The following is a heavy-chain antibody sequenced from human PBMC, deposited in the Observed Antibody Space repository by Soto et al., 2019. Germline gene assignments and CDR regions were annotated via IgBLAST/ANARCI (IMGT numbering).Heavy chain of an antibody. Sequence: QMQLKESGPGLVKPSETLSLNCTVSGGSISGSTYYWGWVRQPPGKGLEWIAKIYHTGSTYYNPSLYIRAPISVHTSKNPFSLKLRSVTAADTALYYCARLAGYSLPWWSFDLWGRGTLVTVAS. CDR3: ARLAGYSLPWWSFDL. D-gene: IGHD2-2*02. CDR2: IYHTGST. CDR1: GGSISGSTYY. J-gene: IGHJ2*01. V-gene: IGHV4-39*02.